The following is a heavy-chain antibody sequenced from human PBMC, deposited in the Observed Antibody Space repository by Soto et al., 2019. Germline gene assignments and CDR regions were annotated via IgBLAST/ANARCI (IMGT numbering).Heavy chain of an antibody. V-gene: IGHV3-66*01. Sequence: GGSLRLSCAASGFTVSSNYMSWVRQAPGKGLEWVSVIYSGGSTYYADSVKGRFTISRDNSKNTLYLQMNSLRAEDMAVYYCARVTFGVRSGWPNPFDAFDIWGQGTMVTVSS. CDR2: IYSGGST. CDR1: GFTVSSNY. D-gene: IGHD6-19*01. J-gene: IGHJ3*02. CDR3: ARVTFGVRSGWPNPFDAFDI.